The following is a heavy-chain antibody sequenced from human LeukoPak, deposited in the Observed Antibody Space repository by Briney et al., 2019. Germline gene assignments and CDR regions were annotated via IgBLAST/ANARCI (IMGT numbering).Heavy chain of an antibody. Sequence: GGSLRLSCTASGFTFGDYAMSWFRQAPGKGLEWVGFIRSKAYGGTTEYAASVKGRFTISRDDSKSIAYLQMNSLKTEDTAVYYCTTVDRWELLNIDYWGQGTLVTVSS. V-gene: IGHV3-49*03. J-gene: IGHJ4*02. CDR3: TTVDRWELLNIDY. CDR2: IRSKAYGGTT. CDR1: GFTFGDYA. D-gene: IGHD1-26*01.